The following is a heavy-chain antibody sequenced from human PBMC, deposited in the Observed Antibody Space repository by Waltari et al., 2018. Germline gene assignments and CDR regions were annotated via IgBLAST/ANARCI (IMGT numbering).Heavy chain of an antibody. CDR2: IDYRGDT. D-gene: IGHD3-10*01. V-gene: IGHV4-61*01. J-gene: IGHJ4*02. Sequence: QVQLQESGPGLVKPSETLSLTCTVPGGSVSSGSYYWSWIRQPPGKGLEWIGYIDYRGDTSCNPTLRSRVTISVDTSKNQFSLKLSSVTAADTAVYYCARLYYYGSGSYMAFDYWGQGTLVTVSS. CDR3: ARLYYYGSGSYMAFDY. CDR1: GGSVSSGSYY.